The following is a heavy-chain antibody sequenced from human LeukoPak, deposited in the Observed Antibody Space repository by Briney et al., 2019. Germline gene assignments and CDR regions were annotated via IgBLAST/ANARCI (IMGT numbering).Heavy chain of an antibody. CDR1: GGSISSSSYY. CDR2: IYYSGST. CDR3: ARWNIAAAGIWSD. D-gene: IGHD6-13*01. V-gene: IGHV4-39*01. Sequence: SETLSLTCTVSGGSISSSSYYGGWIRQPPGKGLEWIGSIYYSGSTYYNPSLKSRVTISVDTSKNQFSLKLSSVTAADTAVYYCARWNIAAAGIWSDWGQGTLVTVSS. J-gene: IGHJ4*02.